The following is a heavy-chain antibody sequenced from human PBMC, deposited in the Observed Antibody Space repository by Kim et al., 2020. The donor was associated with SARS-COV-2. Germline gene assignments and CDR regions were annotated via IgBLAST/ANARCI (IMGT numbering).Heavy chain of an antibody. CDR2: T. Sequence: TSYAQKFQGRVTMTRDTSTSTVYMELSSLRSEDTAVYYCATSPTWIQLWLWGQGTLVTVSS. V-gene: IGHV1-46*01. D-gene: IGHD5-18*01. J-gene: IGHJ4*02. CDR3: ATSPTWIQLWL.